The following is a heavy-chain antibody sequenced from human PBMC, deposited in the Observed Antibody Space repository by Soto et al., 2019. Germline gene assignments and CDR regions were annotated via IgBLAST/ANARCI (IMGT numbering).Heavy chain of an antibody. J-gene: IGHJ6*02. CDR3: ARDFFRIVAYYYYGMDV. D-gene: IGHD2-21*01. V-gene: IGHV1-18*04. CDR1: GYTFTSYG. CDR2: ISAYNGNT. Sequence: ASVKVSCKASGYTFTSYGISWVRQAPGQGLEWMGWISAYNGNTNYAQKLQGRVTMTTDASTSTAYMELRSLRSDDTAVYYCARDFFRIVAYYYYGMDVWGQGTTVTVSS.